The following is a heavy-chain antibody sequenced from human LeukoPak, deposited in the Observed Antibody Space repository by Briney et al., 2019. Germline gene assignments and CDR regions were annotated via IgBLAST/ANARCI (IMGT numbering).Heavy chain of an antibody. CDR2: IYPGDSDT. V-gene: IGHV5-51*01. J-gene: IGHJ4*02. CDR3: ARQKNYDILTGYYGYYFDY. Sequence: GESLKISCKTSGYSFTSYWIGWVRQMPGKGLEWMGIIYPGDSDTRYSPSFQGQVTISADKSISTAYLQWSSLKASDTAMYYCARQKNYDILTGYYGYYFDYWGQGTLVTVSS. D-gene: IGHD3-9*01. CDR1: GYSFTSYW.